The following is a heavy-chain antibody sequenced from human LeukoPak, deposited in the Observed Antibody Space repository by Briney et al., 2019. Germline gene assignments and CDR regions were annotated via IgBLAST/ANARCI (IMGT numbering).Heavy chain of an antibody. Sequence: SGGSLRLSCAASGFTFSSYAMSWVRQAPGKGLEWVSAISGSGGSTYYADSVKGRFTISGDNSKNTLYLQMNSLRAEDTAVYYCAKTYYYGSGSYTKGKSFDYWGQGTLVTVSS. D-gene: IGHD3-10*01. CDR2: ISGSGGST. CDR3: AKTYYYGSGSYTKGKSFDY. V-gene: IGHV3-23*01. CDR1: GFTFSSYA. J-gene: IGHJ4*02.